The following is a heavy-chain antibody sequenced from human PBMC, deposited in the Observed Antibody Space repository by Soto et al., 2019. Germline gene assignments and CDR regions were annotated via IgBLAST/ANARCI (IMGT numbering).Heavy chain of an antibody. CDR2: IYYSGST. J-gene: IGHJ4*02. Sequence: SETLSLTCTVSGGSISSYYWSWIRQPPGKGLEWIGYIYYSGSTNYNPSFKSRVTISVDMSKNQFSLKLSSVTATDTAVYYWARLLYGVFDYWGQGTLVTVSS. V-gene: IGHV4-59*08. D-gene: IGHD3-16*01. CDR1: GGSISSYY. CDR3: ARLLYGVFDY.